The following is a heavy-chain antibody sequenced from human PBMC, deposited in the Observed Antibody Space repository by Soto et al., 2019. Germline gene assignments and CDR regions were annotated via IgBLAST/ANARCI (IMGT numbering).Heavy chain of an antibody. V-gene: IGHV3-23*01. J-gene: IGHJ4*02. CDR2: ISGSGGST. Sequence: LRLSCTASGFTFSSYAMSWVRQAPGKGLEWVSAISGSGGSTYYADSVKGRFTISRDNSKNTLYLQMNTLRAEDTALYYCAKDQYSGSPGKPDYWGQGTLVTVSS. CDR1: GFTFSSYA. CDR3: AKDQYSGSPGKPDY. D-gene: IGHD1-26*01.